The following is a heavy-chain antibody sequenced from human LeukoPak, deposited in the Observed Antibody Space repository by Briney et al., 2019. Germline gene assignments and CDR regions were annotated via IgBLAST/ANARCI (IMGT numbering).Heavy chain of an antibody. Sequence: GGSLRLSCAASGFTFSSYSMNWVRQAPGKGLEWVSSISSSSSYIYYADSVKGRFTISRDNAKNSLYLQMNSLRAEDTAVYYCARALGLAVAGTGFDYWGQGTLVTVSS. V-gene: IGHV3-21*01. J-gene: IGHJ4*02. CDR1: GFTFSSYS. D-gene: IGHD6-19*01. CDR2: ISSSSSYI. CDR3: ARALGLAVAGTGFDY.